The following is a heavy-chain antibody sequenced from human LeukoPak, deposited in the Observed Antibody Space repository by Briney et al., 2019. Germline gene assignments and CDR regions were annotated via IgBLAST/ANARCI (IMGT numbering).Heavy chain of an antibody. V-gene: IGHV3-74*01. J-gene: IGHJ2*01. CDR1: GFTFSSYW. CDR3: ARKRPSSGYYYWYFDL. CDR2: INSDGSST. D-gene: IGHD3-22*01. Sequence: GGSLRLSCAASGFTFSSYWMHWVRQAPGKGLVWVPRINSDGSSTSYADSVKGRFTISRDNAKNTLYLQMNSMRAEDTAVYYCARKRPSSGYYYWYFDLWGRGTLVTVSS.